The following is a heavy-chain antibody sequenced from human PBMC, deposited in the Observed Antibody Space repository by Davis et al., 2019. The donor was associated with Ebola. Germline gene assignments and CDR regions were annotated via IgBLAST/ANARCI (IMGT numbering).Heavy chain of an antibody. CDR1: GGSFSSSA. CDR2: IIPLFGSV. Sequence: SVKVSCKPSGGSFSSSAPNWVRQAPGQGLEWMGGIIPLFGSVTYAQKFQGRLTITAADSTGTAYMELYSLTSEDTAVYYCARDGPTCSGGSCYLPSSWSDPWGQGTLVTVSS. CDR3: ARDGPTCSGGSCYLPSSWSDP. V-gene: IGHV1-69*13. J-gene: IGHJ5*02. D-gene: IGHD2-15*01.